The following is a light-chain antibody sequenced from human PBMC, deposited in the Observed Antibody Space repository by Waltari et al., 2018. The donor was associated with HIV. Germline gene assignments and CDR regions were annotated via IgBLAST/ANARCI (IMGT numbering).Light chain of an antibody. CDR1: SSDVGSFNF. CDR3: SSYRRDSTQV. V-gene: IGLV2-14*01. Sequence: QSALTQPASVSGSPGQSITISCTGSSSDVGSFNFVSWYQQYPGKAPKLVIFEVSKRPSVVASRFSGSNSGNTASLTISGLQAEDEADYHCSSYRRDSTQVFGGGTKLTVL. CDR2: EVS. J-gene: IGLJ2*01.